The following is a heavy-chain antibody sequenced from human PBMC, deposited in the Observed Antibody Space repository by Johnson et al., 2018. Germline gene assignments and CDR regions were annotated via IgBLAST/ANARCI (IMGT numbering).Heavy chain of an antibody. V-gene: IGHV3-30*03. J-gene: IGHJ4*02. CDR2: VSYDGTYR. CDR1: GFTFSSDA. D-gene: IGHD1-26*01. Sequence: QVQLVQSGGGVVQPGRSLRLSCAASGFTFSSDAIDWVRQAPGKGLEWVAAVSYDGTYRYYADSVRGRFSISRDNFKKTVTLEMKSLRLEDTALYYCVTGRTLDFWGQGTQVTVSS. CDR3: VTGRTLDF.